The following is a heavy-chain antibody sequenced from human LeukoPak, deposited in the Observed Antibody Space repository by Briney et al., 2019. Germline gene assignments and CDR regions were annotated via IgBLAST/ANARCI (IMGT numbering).Heavy chain of an antibody. V-gene: IGHV3-23*01. Sequence: PGGSLRLSCAASGFTFSSYLMSWVRQAPGKGLEWVSTITGSGGSAYYADSVKGRFTISRDNSKNTLYLQMNSLSAEDTALYYCAKRGSCGGDPCNRNFDFWGQGTLVTVSS. CDR1: GFTFSSYL. J-gene: IGHJ4*02. CDR3: AKRGSCGGDPCNRNFDF. CDR2: ITGSGGSA. D-gene: IGHD2-21*01.